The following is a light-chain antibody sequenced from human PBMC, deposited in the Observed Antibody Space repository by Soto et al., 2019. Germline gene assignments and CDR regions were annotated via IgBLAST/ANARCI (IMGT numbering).Light chain of an antibody. Sequence: DIQMTQSPSTLSGSVGDRVTITCRASQTISSWLAWYQQKPGKAPKLLIYKASTLKSGVPSRFSGRGSGKEFTVTISSLQPDDFATYYCQHYNSYSEAFGQGTKVNI. CDR1: QTISSW. CDR2: KAS. V-gene: IGKV1-5*03. CDR3: QHYNSYSEA. J-gene: IGKJ1*01.